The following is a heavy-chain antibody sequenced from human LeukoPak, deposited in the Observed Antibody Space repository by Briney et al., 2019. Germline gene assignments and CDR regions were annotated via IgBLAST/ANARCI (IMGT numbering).Heavy chain of an antibody. CDR3: AREGDGDHAALDY. CDR1: GGSISSGGYY. Sequence: PSETLSLTCTVSGGSISSGGYYWSWIRQHPGKGLEWIGYIYYSGNTQYNPSLKSRVTIFIDTSKNQISLRLSSVTAADTAVYYCAREGDGDHAALDYWGRGTLVTVSS. D-gene: IGHD4-17*01. J-gene: IGHJ4*02. V-gene: IGHV4-31*03. CDR2: IYYSGNT.